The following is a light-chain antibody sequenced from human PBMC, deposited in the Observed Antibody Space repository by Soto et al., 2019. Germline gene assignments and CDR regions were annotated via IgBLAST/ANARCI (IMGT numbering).Light chain of an antibody. CDR1: SSNIGRNT. CDR2: NNN. Sequence: QTVVTQPPSASGTPGQMVTISCSGSSSNIGRNTVNWYQQFPGTAPNLLIYNNNARPSGVPDRFSGSKSGTSASLAISGLRSEDEADYYCAVWDASLNGRVFGGGTKLTVL. CDR3: AVWDASLNGRV. V-gene: IGLV1-44*01. J-gene: IGLJ3*02.